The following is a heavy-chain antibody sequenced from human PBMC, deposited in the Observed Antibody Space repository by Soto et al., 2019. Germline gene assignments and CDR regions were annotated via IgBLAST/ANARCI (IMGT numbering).Heavy chain of an antibody. CDR3: ARTSGYCSGGSCPNYYYYYGMDV. J-gene: IGHJ6*02. Sequence: SETLSLTCAVYGVSFRCYYWSWIRQPPGKGLEWIGEINHSGSTNYNPSLKSRVTISVDTSKNQFSLKLSSVTAADTAVYYCARTSGYCSGGSCPNYYYYYGMDVWGQGTTVTVSS. CDR2: INHSGST. V-gene: IGHV4-34*01. CDR1: GVSFRCYY. D-gene: IGHD2-15*01.